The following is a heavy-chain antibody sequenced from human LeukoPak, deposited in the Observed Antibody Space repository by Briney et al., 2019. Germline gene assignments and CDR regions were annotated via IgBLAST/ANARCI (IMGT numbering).Heavy chain of an antibody. CDR3: VPLPIAVAGTHLLDY. CDR1: GITFSSPW. J-gene: IGHJ4*02. CDR2: ISSYGGST. Sequence: PGGSLRLSCAASGITFSSPWMSWVRQAPGKGLEYVSAISSYGGSTYYADSVKGRFTISRDNSKNTLYLQMSSLRAEDTAVYYCVPLPIAVAGTHLLDYWGQGTLVTVSS. V-gene: IGHV3-64D*09. D-gene: IGHD6-19*01.